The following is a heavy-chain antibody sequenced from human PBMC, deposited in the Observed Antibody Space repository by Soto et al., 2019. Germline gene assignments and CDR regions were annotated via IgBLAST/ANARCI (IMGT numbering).Heavy chain of an antibody. CDR3: ASTGATGGGDYSPYWYFDL. Sequence: QVQLVQSGAEVKKPGASVKVSCKASGYTFTSYAMHWVRQAPGQRLEWMGWINAGNGNTKYSQKFQGRVTITRDTSASTAYMELSSLRSEDTAVYYCASTGATGGGDYSPYWYFDLWGRGTLVTVSS. J-gene: IGHJ2*01. V-gene: IGHV1-3*01. CDR1: GYTFTSYA. CDR2: INAGNGNT. D-gene: IGHD4-17*01.